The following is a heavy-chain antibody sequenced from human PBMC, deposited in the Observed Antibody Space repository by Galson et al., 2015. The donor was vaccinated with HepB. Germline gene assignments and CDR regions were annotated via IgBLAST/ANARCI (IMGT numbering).Heavy chain of an antibody. J-gene: IGHJ6*02. V-gene: IGHV3-30-3*01. CDR1: GFTFSSYA. CDR3: ARDRIAVAGGNYYYYYGMDV. CDR2: ISYDGSNK. Sequence: SLRLSCAASGFTFSSYAMHWVRQAPGKGLEWVAVISYDGSNKYYADSVKGRFTISRDNSKNTLYLQMNSLRAEDTAVYYCARDRIAVAGGNYYYYYGMDVWGQGTTVTVSS. D-gene: IGHD6-19*01.